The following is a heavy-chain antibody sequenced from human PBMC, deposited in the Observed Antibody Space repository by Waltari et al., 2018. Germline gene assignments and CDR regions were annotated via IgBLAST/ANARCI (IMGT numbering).Heavy chain of an antibody. V-gene: IGHV3-33*08. D-gene: IGHD3-10*01. Sequence: QVQLVESGGGVVQPGRSLRLSCAASGFTFSSYGMHWVRQAQGKGLEWVAVIWYDGSNKYYADSVKGRFTISRDNSKNTLYLQMNSLRAEDTAMYYCASARPYGSGRYDFGYWGQGTLVTVSS. J-gene: IGHJ4*02. CDR3: ASARPYGSGRYDFGY. CDR1: GFTFSSYG. CDR2: IWYDGSNK.